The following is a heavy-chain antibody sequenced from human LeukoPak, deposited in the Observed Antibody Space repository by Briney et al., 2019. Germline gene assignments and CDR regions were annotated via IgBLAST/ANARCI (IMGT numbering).Heavy chain of an antibody. J-gene: IGHJ4*02. CDR3: ARDRGYSGYIEFDY. Sequence: GGSLRLSCAASGFTFSSYAMSWVRQAPGKGLEWVSAISGSGGSAYYADSVKGRFTISRDNSKNTLYLQMNSLRAEDTAVYYCARDRGYSGYIEFDYWGQGTLVTVSS. V-gene: IGHV3-23*01. CDR1: GFTFSSYA. CDR2: ISGSGGSA. D-gene: IGHD5-12*01.